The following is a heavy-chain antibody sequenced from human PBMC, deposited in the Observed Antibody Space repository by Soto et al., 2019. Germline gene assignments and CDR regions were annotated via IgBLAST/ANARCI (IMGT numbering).Heavy chain of an antibody. J-gene: IGHJ5*02. Sequence: PSETLSLTCSVSGDSISNSRFYWAWIRQPPGEGLEWIGSIYHTGNAYYNPSLKSRVTISVDTSKNQFSLKLTSVTAADTAVYYCGSQEMGGSYVYRFDPWGQGTLVTVSS. CDR1: GDSISNSRFY. V-gene: IGHV4-39*01. CDR3: GSQEMGGSYVYRFDP. CDR2: IYHTGNA. D-gene: IGHD1-26*01.